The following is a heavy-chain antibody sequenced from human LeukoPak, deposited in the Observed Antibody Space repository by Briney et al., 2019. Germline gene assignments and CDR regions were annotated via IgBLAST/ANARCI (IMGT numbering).Heavy chain of an antibody. J-gene: IGHJ5*02. CDR2: IYYSGST. CDR1: GGSISSGGYY. D-gene: IGHD3-3*01. V-gene: IGHV4-31*03. Sequence: SQTLSLTCTVSGGSISSGGYYWSWIRQHPGKGLEWIGYIYYSGSTYYNPSLKSRVTISVDTSKNQFSLKLSSVTAADTAVYYCAREFTIFGVVPYNWFDPWGQGTLVTVPS. CDR3: AREFTIFGVVPYNWFDP.